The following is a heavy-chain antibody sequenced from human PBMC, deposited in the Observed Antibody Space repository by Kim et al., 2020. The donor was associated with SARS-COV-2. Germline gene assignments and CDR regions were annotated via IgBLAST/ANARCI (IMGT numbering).Heavy chain of an antibody. Sequence: ASVKVSCKASGYTFNSYTMHWVRQAPGQSLEWMGWINGGNGDTRYSQKFQGRVTITRDTSASTAYMELSSLRSEDTAVYYCARDDGAYYFGAGIPFDYWGQGTLVTVSS. V-gene: IGHV1-3*01. CDR2: INGGNGDT. J-gene: IGHJ4*02. CDR3: ARDDGAYYFGAGIPFDY. CDR1: GYTFNSYT. D-gene: IGHD3-10*01.